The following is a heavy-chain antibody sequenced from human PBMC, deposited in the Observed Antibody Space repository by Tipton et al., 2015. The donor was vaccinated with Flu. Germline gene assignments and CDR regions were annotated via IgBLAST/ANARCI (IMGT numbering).Heavy chain of an antibody. D-gene: IGHD3-9*01. CDR1: GFNFTNCW. Sequence: QLVQSGAEVKKPGESLKISCKGSGFNFTNCWIGWVRQMPGKGLEWVGVIYPDDSDTRYSPSFQGQVAISADKSISTAYLQWSSLKASDTAMYYCARAIYDVLTGYSFAFDYWGQGSLVTVSS. V-gene: IGHV5-51*01. CDR2: IYPDDSDT. CDR3: ARAIYDVLTGYSFAFDY. J-gene: IGHJ4*02.